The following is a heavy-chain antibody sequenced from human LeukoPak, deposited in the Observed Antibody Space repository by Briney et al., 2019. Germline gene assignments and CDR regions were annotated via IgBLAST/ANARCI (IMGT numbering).Heavy chain of an antibody. CDR1: GFTFSDYY. D-gene: IGHD6-19*01. V-gene: IGHV3-11*04. CDR3: ARGSIAVAQALDY. Sequence: PGGSLRLSCAASGFTFSDYYMSWIRQAPGKGLEWVSYISSSGSTIYYAGSVKGRFAISRDNAKNSLYLQMNSLRAEDTAVYYCARGSIAVAQALDYWGQGTLVTVSS. J-gene: IGHJ4*02. CDR2: ISSSGSTI.